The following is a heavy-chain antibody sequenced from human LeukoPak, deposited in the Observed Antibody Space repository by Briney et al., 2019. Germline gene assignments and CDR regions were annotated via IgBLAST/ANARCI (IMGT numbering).Heavy chain of an antibody. CDR2: IYHSGST. V-gene: IGHV4-38-2*01. J-gene: IGHJ4*02. D-gene: IGHD3-3*02. Sequence: RPSETLSLTCAVSGYSISSGYYWGWIGQPPGKGLEWIGSIYHSGSTYYNPSLKSRVTISVDTSKNQFSPKLSSVSAADTAVYYCARHYGCGENLLDHWAQGTLVTVSS. CDR3: ARHYGCGENLLDH. CDR1: GYSISSGYY.